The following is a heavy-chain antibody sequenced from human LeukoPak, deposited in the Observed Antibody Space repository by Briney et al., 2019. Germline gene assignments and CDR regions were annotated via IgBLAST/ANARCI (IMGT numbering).Heavy chain of an antibody. J-gene: IGHJ4*02. V-gene: IGHV3-23*01. CDR3: AKEAPVGYCGGDCYRPSDY. Sequence: PGGSLRLSCAASGFTFSSYAMSWVRQAPGKGLEWVSAISGSGGSTYYADSVKGRFTISRDNSKNTLYLQMNSLRAEDTAVYYCAKEAPVGYCGGDCYRPSDYWGQGTLVTVSS. CDR1: GFTFSSYA. CDR2: ISGSGGST. D-gene: IGHD2-21*02.